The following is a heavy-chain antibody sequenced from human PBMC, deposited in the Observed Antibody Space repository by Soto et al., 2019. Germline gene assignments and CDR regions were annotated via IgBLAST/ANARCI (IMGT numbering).Heavy chain of an antibody. CDR3: AKRTSVVVTPKPSYYFDS. V-gene: IGHV3-23*01. D-gene: IGHD2-21*02. CDR2: ISGGGVSA. Sequence: PGGSLRASCASSDFIFSIYAMSGVRQAPGKGLEWVSAISGGGVSANFADSVKGRFTISRDNSKNTLYLQMNSLRAEDTAVYYCAKRTSVVVTPKPSYYFDSWGQGTMVTVSS. CDR1: DFIFSIYA. J-gene: IGHJ4*02.